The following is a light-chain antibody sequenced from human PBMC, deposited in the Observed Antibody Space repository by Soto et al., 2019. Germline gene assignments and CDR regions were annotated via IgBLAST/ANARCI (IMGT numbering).Light chain of an antibody. CDR3: QQYGSSRWT. Sequence: VFTQSPSTLSFSPGERAALSCRASQSVSSSYLAWYQQKPGQAPRLLIYGASSRATGIPDRFSGSGSGTDFTLTISRLEPEDFAVYYCQQYGSSRWTFGQATKVAIK. V-gene: IGKV3-20*01. CDR2: GAS. J-gene: IGKJ1*01. CDR1: QSVSSSY.